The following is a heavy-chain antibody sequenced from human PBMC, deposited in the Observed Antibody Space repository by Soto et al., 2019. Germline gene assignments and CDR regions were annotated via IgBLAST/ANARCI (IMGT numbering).Heavy chain of an antibody. J-gene: IGHJ4*02. Sequence: GGSLRLSCAASGFTFSSYAMSWVRQAPGKGLEWVSLISGSGGSTYYADSVKGRFTFSRDNSKNTLNLQMNSLRAEDTAVYYCARDRSGWYTFDYWGRGTLVTVSS. CDR1: GFTFSSYA. D-gene: IGHD6-19*01. CDR3: ARDRSGWYTFDY. CDR2: ISGSGGST. V-gene: IGHV3-23*01.